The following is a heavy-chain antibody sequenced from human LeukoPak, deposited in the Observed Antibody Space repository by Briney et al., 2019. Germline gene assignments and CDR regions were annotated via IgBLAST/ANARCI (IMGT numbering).Heavy chain of an antibody. Sequence: GASVKVSCKASGYTFTGYYMHWVRQAPGQGLEWMGWINPNSGGTNYAQKFQGRATMTRDTSISTAYMELSRLRSDDTAVYYCASYISGWGYYFDYWGQGTLVTVSS. CDR1: GYTFTGYY. V-gene: IGHV1-2*02. CDR2: INPNSGGT. D-gene: IGHD6-19*01. J-gene: IGHJ4*02. CDR3: ASYISGWGYYFDY.